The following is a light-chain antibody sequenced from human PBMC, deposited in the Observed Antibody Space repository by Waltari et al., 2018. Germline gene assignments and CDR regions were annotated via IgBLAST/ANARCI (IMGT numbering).Light chain of an antibody. V-gene: IGKV3-20*01. CDR1: QSVDTNY. J-gene: IGKJ4*01. CDR3: QQYSSASLT. CDR2: GTF. Sequence: IVLTQSPGTLSLSPGERATLSCRASQSVDTNYLAWYQQRPGRAPRLLIYGTFNRATGIPDRFSGSGSGTDFTLRITRLEPEDSAIYYCQQYSSASLTFGGGTKMEI.